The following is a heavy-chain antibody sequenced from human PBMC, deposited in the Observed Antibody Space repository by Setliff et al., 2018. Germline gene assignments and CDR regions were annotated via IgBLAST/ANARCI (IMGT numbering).Heavy chain of an antibody. CDR2: IFHSGST. V-gene: IGHV4-38-2*01. D-gene: IGHD2-2*01. CDR1: GYSISSGHF. J-gene: IGHJ3*02. Sequence: SETLSLTCGVSGYSISSGHFWGWIRQPPGKGLEWLGNIFHSGSTYYNPTLNSRVTMSVDTSKNQFSLILRSVTAADTAVYYCARGRMRGSCSGPSCTYDPFDIWGQGTPGTVSS. CDR3: ARGRMRGSCSGPSCTYDPFDI.